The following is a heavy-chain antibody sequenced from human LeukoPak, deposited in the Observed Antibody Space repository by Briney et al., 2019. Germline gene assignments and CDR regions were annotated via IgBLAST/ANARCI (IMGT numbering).Heavy chain of an antibody. D-gene: IGHD3-10*02. CDR3: AELGITMIGGV. CDR1: GFTFSGYA. Sequence: GGSLRLSCAASGFTFSGYAIHWVRQAPGKGLEWVAVISYDGSNKFYADSVKGRFTISRDNAKNSLYLQMNSLRAEDTAVYYCAELGITMIGGVWGKGTTVTISS. V-gene: IGHV3-30*04. CDR2: ISYDGSNK. J-gene: IGHJ6*04.